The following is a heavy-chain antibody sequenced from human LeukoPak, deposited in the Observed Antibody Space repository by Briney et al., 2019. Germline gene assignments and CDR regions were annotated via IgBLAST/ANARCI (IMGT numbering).Heavy chain of an antibody. CDR3: AKRDYSETSGYLPLFQH. Sequence: QPGGSLRLSCAASGFTFNTYAMSWVRQATGRGLEYVSGMSGSGDAAYYAASVTGRFTISRDNSKNTLYLQMNRLRPEDTAIYYCAKRDYSETSGYLPLFQHWGQGTPVIVSS. CDR1: GFTFNTYA. J-gene: IGHJ4*02. CDR2: MSGSGDAA. D-gene: IGHD3-22*01. V-gene: IGHV3-23*01.